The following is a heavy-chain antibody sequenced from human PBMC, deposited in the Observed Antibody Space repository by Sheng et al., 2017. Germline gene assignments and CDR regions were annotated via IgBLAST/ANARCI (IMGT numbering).Heavy chain of an antibody. J-gene: IGHJ6*02. CDR1: GFIFSNYE. Sequence: EVQLVESGGGFVQPGGSLRLSCATSGFIFSNYEMNWVRQAPGKGLEWVSYIRSSGRTIYYADSVKGRFTISRDNAKNSLFLQMNSLRAEDTAVYYCARDPEREYGEFDYGLDVWGQGTTVTVSS. CDR2: IRSSGRTI. D-gene: IGHD4-17*01. V-gene: IGHV3-48*03. CDR3: ARDPEREYGEFDYGLDV.